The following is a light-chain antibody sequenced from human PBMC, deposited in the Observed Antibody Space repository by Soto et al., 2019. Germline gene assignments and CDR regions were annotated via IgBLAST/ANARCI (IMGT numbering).Light chain of an antibody. Sequence: DIQLTQSPSFLSASVGDRFTITCRASQGISTFLAWYQQKPGKAPKILIYHASSLETGVPSRFSGSGSGTEFTLTISSLQPDDFATYYCQHYNSYGTFGQGTKVDI. CDR3: QHYNSYGT. CDR1: QGISTF. V-gene: IGKV1-5*01. CDR2: HAS. J-gene: IGKJ1*01.